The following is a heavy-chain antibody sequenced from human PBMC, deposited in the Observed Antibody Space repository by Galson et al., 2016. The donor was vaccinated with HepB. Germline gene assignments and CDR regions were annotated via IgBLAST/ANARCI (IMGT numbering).Heavy chain of an antibody. CDR2: MYIGGGS. Sequence: SETLSLTCTVSGGSISGYWSWIRQPAGKGLEWIGRMYIGGGSEYNYSPSLKSRVTMSVDTSKNQFSLKLSSVTAADTAMYYCARGFWIHSQYYFDYWGQGTLVTVSS. V-gene: IGHV4-4*07. J-gene: IGHJ4*02. CDR1: GGSISGY. D-gene: IGHD3-3*01. CDR3: ARGFWIHSQYYFDY.